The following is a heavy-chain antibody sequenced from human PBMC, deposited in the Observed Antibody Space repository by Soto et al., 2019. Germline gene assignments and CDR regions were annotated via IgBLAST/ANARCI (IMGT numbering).Heavy chain of an antibody. J-gene: IGHJ6*02. CDR1: GFTFSSYT. D-gene: IGHD4-4*01. V-gene: IGHV3-21*01. Sequence: GGSLRLSCAASGFTFSSYTMNWVRQAPGKGLEWVASISSSSTYIYYADSLKGRFTISRDNAKNSLYLQVNSLRAEDTALYYCAREDAYSYAYAMDVWGQGTTVTVSS. CDR3: AREDAYSYAYAMDV. CDR2: ISSSSTYI.